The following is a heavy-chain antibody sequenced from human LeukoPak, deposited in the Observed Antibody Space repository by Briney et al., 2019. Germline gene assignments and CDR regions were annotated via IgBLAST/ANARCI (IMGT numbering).Heavy chain of an antibody. J-gene: IGHJ4*02. CDR2: ISAYNGNT. CDR3: ARSPRYCSSTSCHPYYFDY. V-gene: IGHV1-18*01. D-gene: IGHD2-2*01. CDR1: GYTFTSYG. Sequence: VASVKVSCKASGYTFTSYGISWVRQAPGQGLEWMGWISAYNGNTNYAQKLQGRVTMTTDTSTSTAYMELRSLRSDDTAVYYCARSPRYCSSTSCHPYYFDYWGQGTLVTVSS.